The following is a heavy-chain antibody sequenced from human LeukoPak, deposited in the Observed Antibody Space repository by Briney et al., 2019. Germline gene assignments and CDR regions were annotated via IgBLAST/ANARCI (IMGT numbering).Heavy chain of an antibody. CDR2: INHSGST. J-gene: IGHJ6*04. Sequence: SETLSLTCAVYGGSFSGYYWSWIRQPPGKGLEWNGEINHSGSTNYNPSLKSRVTISVDTSKNQFSLKLSSVTAADTAVYYCARGLYYYGMDVWGKGTTVTVSS. CDR1: GGSFSGYY. V-gene: IGHV4-34*01. CDR3: ARGLYYYGMDV.